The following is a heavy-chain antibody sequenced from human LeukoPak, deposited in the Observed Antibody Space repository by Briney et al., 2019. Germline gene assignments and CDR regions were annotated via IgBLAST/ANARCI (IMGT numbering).Heavy chain of an antibody. CDR1: GGSISSSSYY. D-gene: IGHD3-16*02. V-gene: IGHV4-39*01. Sequence: PSETLSLTCTVSGGSISSSSYYWGWIRQPPGKGLEWIGSIYYSGSTYYNPSLKSRVTISVDTSKNQFSLKLSSVTAADTAVYYCARHNYPMGGEYYDYVWGSYRYTYYFDYWGQGTLVTVSS. CDR2: IYYSGST. CDR3: ARHNYPMGGEYYDYVWGSYRYTYYFDY. J-gene: IGHJ4*02.